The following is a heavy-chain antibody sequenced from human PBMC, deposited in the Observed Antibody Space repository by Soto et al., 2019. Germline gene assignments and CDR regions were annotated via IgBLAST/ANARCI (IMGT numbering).Heavy chain of an antibody. CDR1: GYTFTSYG. Sequence: ASVKVSCKASGYTFTSYGISWVRQAPGQGLEWMGWISAYNGNTNYAQKFQGRVTMTTDTSTSTAYMELRSLRSDDTAVYYCARDPMIVVVIPENYFDYWGQGTLVTVSS. CDR2: ISAYNGNT. J-gene: IGHJ4*02. CDR3: ARDPMIVVVIPENYFDY. D-gene: IGHD3-22*01. V-gene: IGHV1-18*01.